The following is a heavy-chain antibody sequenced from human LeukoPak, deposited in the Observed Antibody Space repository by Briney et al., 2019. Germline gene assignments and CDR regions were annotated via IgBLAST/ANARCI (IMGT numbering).Heavy chain of an antibody. CDR1: GFTFSSYS. V-gene: IGHV3-21*01. CDR3: AKEGSNWNVDY. J-gene: IGHJ4*02. CDR2: ISSSSSYI. Sequence: GGSLRLSCAASGFTFSSYSMNWVRQAPGXGLEWVSSISSSSSYIYYADSVKGRFTISRDNAKNSLYLQMNSLRAEDTAVYYCAKEGSNWNVDYWGQGTLVTVSS. D-gene: IGHD1-1*01.